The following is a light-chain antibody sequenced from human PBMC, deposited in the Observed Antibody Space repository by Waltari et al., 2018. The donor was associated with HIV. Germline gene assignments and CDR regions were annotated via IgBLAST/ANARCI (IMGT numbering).Light chain of an antibody. CDR2: GAS. J-gene: IGKJ1*01. Sequence: EVVVTQTPAALSVFPGKVGHPSCTTSQHVGNNVAWYQKKLGQAPRLVSYGASTRATGVPGKFGGSGSGTEFNFTIASLQAEDSAVYYCQHYDNWSRTFGPGTTVEI. CDR1: QHVGNN. CDR3: QHYDNWSRT. V-gene: IGKV3-15*01.